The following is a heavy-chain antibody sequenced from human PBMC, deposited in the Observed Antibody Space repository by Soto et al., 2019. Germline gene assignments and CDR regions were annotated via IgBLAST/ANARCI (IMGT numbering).Heavy chain of an antibody. D-gene: IGHD3-10*01. V-gene: IGHV3-13*01. CDR3: TRAAFGDGMDL. CDR1: GFTYNSYD. J-gene: IGHJ6*02. CDR2: MGGAGAR. Sequence: EVQLVESGGGLVQPGGSLRLSCAAFGFTYNSYDMHWVRQVSGKGLEWVSSMGGAGAREYADSVKGRFIIFRDNAKNSLYLQMDSLRAGDTAVYYCTRAAFGDGMDLWGQGTTVTVSS.